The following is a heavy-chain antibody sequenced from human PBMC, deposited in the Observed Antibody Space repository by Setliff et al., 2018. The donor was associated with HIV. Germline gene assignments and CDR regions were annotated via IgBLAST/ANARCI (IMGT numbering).Heavy chain of an antibody. J-gene: IGHJ6*02. CDR2: IHHGGST. CDR1: GYSISSGYY. CDR3: ARDRIVVVPAAISYYSYGMDV. Sequence: SETLSLTCAVSGYSISSGYYWGWIRQPPGKGLEWIGSIHHGGSTYYSPSLKSRVTISLEPSKNQFSLKLSSVTAADTAVYYCARDRIVVVPAAISYYSYGMDVWGQGTTVTVSS. D-gene: IGHD2-2*01. V-gene: IGHV4-38-2*02.